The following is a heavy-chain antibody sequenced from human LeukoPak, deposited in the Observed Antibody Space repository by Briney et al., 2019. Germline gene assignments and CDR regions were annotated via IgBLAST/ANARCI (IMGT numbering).Heavy chain of an antibody. V-gene: IGHV3-7*01. CDR1: GFTFSSYW. Sequence: GGSLRLSCAASGFTFSSYWMSRVRQAPGKGLEWVANIKQDGSEKYYVDSVKGRFTISRDNAKNSLYLQMNSLRAEDTAVYYCARDRLPYYYDSSGFYSYYGMDVWGQGTTVTVSS. CDR3: ARDRLPYYYDSSGFYSYYGMDV. CDR2: IKQDGSEK. J-gene: IGHJ6*02. D-gene: IGHD3-22*01.